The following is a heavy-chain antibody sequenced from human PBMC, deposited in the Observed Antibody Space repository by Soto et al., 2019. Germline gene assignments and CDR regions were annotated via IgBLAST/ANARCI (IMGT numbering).Heavy chain of an antibody. Sequence: QVQLVQSGAEVKKPGASVKVSCRASGYTFTNYYMHWVRQAPGQGLEWMGIIHPIVGSTSYAKKFKGRVTLTRDTSTSTVYMELTSLRSDDTAVYYCVRVWLLLNDRPDQYYGLDVWGQGTMVIVSS. J-gene: IGHJ6*02. CDR2: IHPIVGST. V-gene: IGHV1-46*01. D-gene: IGHD5-12*01. CDR1: GYTFTNYY. CDR3: VRVWLLLNDRPDQYYGLDV.